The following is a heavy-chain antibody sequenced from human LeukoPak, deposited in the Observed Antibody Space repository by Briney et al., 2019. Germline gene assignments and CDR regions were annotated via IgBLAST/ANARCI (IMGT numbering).Heavy chain of an antibody. D-gene: IGHD4-17*01. J-gene: IGHJ6*03. CDR1: GGYISSSSYY. CDR3: ARRGDYVNYYYYYMDV. V-gene: IGHV4-39*01. CDR2: IYYSGST. Sequence: PSETLSLTCTVSGGYISSSSYYWGWIRQPPGKGLEWIGSIYYSGSTYYNPSLKSRVTISVDASKNQFSLKLSSVTAADTAVYYCARRGDYVNYYYYYMDVWGKGTTVTVSS.